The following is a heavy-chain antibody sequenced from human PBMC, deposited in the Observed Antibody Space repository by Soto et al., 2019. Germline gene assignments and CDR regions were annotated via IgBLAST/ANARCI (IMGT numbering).Heavy chain of an antibody. J-gene: IGHJ5*02. CDR3: ARQEAGGNWFDP. V-gene: IGHV1-69*13. D-gene: IGHD2-8*02. Sequence: SVKVSCKAAGGTFSSCAISWVRQAPGQGLEWMGGIIPIFGTANYAQKFQGRVTITADESTSTAYMELSSLRSEDTAVYYCARQEAGGNWFDPWGHGTLVTDSS. CDR1: GGTFSSCA. CDR2: IIPIFGTA.